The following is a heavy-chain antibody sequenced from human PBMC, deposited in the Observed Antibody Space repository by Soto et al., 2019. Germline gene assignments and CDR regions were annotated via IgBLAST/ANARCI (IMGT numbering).Heavy chain of an antibody. Sequence: QVQLVESGGGVVQPGRSLRLSCAVSGFTVSTYGMHWVRQAPGKGLEWVAVKSRDGCTKYYADSVKGRFTISRDNSRNTLFLEMNSLRGDDMAVDYCTGEVASGYWGQGTLVTVSS. CDR1: GFTVSTYG. V-gene: IGHV3-30*03. D-gene: IGHD2-8*02. CDR2: KSRDGCTK. CDR3: TGEVASGY. J-gene: IGHJ4*02.